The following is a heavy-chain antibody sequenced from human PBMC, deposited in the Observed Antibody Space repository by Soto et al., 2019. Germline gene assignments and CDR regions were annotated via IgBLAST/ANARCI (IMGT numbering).Heavy chain of an antibody. CDR1: GGTFSGHA. V-gene: IGHV1-69*06. J-gene: IGHJ4*02. CDR2: LIPLFGTT. CDR3: ARGPNWGYRFDS. D-gene: IGHD7-27*01. Sequence: QVQLVQSGAEVKKPGSSVKVSCEASGGTFSGHAISWVRQAPGQGPEWMGGLIPLFGTTQHAQNFQDRVTITADKSTGTAYMELTSLRFEDTAIYYCARGPNWGYRFDSWGQGTLVTVSS.